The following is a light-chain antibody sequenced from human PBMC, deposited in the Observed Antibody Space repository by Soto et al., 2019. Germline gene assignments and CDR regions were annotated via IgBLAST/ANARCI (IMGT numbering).Light chain of an antibody. Sequence: QLVLTQSSSASASLGSSVKLTCTLSSGHSSFIIAWHQQQPGKAPRFLMKLEGDGSYDKGSGVPDRFSGSSSGADLYLTISNLQFEDEADYYCETWDDNTWVFGGGTKLTVL. J-gene: IGLJ3*02. V-gene: IGLV4-60*02. CDR1: SGHSSFI. CDR3: ETWDDNTWV. CDR2: LEGDGSY.